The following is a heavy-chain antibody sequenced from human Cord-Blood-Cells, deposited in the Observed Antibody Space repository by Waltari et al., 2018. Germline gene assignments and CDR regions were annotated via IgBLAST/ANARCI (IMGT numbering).Heavy chain of an antibody. Sequence: QVQLVQSGAEVKKPGASVKVSCKASGYTFTGYYMHWVRQAPGQGLEWMGWINPNSGGTNYEQKFQGRVTMTRDTSISTAYMELSRLRSDDTAVYYCARQKSSGSYSVDYWGQGTLVTVSS. J-gene: IGHJ4*02. D-gene: IGHD1-26*01. CDR1: GYTFTGYY. V-gene: IGHV1-2*02. CDR2: INPNSGGT. CDR3: ARQKSSGSYSVDY.